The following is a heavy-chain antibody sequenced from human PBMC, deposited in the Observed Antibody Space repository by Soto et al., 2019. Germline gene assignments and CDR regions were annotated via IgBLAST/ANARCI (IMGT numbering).Heavy chain of an antibody. CDR2: ISGSGDSI. CDR3: AKSLMASRDLFES. CDR1: GFTFSSYS. J-gene: IGHJ5*01. Sequence: GGSLRLSCTASGFTFSSYSMNWVRQAPGKGLEWVSSISGSGDSIYYADSVKGRFTITRDNAKDSLFLQMNSVRVEDTAVFYCAKSLMASRDLFESWGQGTLVTVSS. D-gene: IGHD6-6*01. V-gene: IGHV3-21*06.